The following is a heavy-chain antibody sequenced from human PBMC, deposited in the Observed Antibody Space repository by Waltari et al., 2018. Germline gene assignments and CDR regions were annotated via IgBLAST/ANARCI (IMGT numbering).Heavy chain of an antibody. J-gene: IGHJ4*02. CDR3: ARASYCSGGSCYRPLNY. CDR1: GYTFPSYA. Sequence: QVQLVQSGAEVKKPGASVRVSCTAAGYTFPSYAINWLRQDPGQRLEWMGWNNAGNGNTKYSPKFQGRVTITRDTSASTAYMELSSLRSEDTAVYYCARASYCSGGSCYRPLNYWGQGTLVTVSS. D-gene: IGHD2-15*01. V-gene: IGHV1-3*01. CDR2: NNAGNGNT.